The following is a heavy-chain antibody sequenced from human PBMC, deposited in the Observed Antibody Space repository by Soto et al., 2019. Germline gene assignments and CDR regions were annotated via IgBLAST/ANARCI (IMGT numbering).Heavy chain of an antibody. V-gene: IGHV1-69*01. CDR1: GGTFSSYA. CDR2: IIPIFGTA. D-gene: IGHD3-9*01. J-gene: IGHJ6*02. CDR3: ASGLSQADIVTGPYRAYYHDGMDV. Sequence: QVQLVQSGAEVKKPGSSVTVSCKASGGTFSSYAISWVRQAPGQGLGWMGGIIPIFGTANYAQKFQGRVTITADEATTTAYMDLITLISEDTAVYDGASGLSQADIVTGPYRAYYHDGMDVWGQGTTVTVSS.